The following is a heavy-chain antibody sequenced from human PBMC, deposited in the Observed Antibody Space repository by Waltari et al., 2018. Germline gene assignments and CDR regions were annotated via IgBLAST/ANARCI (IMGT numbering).Heavy chain of an antibody. Sequence: QLLESRPGWVFSSETLSLTCAVPGFSIRRGSCCGWFRRAPGKGLEWIGAKAPGGSTYFTPSLKSRVTLSFDLSRNQVSLRLTSVTAADTAVYFCARHPPDCAGNSCYPDTTFFGGYYRSFVDVWGHGIQVIVSS. V-gene: IGHV4-38-2*01. J-gene: IGHJ4*01. CDR1: GFSIRRGSC. D-gene: IGHD3-3*01. CDR2: KAPGGST. CDR3: ARHPPDCAGNSCYPDTTFFGGYYRSFVDV.